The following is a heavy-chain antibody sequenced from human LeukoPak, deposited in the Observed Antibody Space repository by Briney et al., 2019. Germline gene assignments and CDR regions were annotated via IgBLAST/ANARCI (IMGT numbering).Heavy chain of an antibody. CDR2: IYHSGST. CDR3: ARGRDEYSSSLDY. Sequence: SQTLSLTCTVSGGSISSGGYYWSWIRQPPGKGLEWIGYIYHSGSTYYNPSLKSRVTISVDRSKNQFSLKLSSVTAADTAVYYCARGRDEYSSSLDYWGQGTLVTVSS. D-gene: IGHD6-6*01. CDR1: GGSISSGGYY. J-gene: IGHJ4*02. V-gene: IGHV4-30-2*01.